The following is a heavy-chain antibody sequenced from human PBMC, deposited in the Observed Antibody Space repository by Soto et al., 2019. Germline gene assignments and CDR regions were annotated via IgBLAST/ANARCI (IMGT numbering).Heavy chain of an antibody. D-gene: IGHD6-6*01. CDR3: ARDSLAVRPGHYYAMDV. J-gene: IGHJ6*02. CDR2: IFHSGDT. CDR1: GASISSSNW. Sequence: QVQLQESGPGLVEPSGTLSLTCAVSGASISSSNWWSWVRQSPGKGLEWIGEIFHSGDTSYNPSLKSRVIISVDKAKNQFSLRLTSVPASDTAVYFCARDSLAVRPGHYYAMDVWGQGTTVIVSS. V-gene: IGHV4-4*02.